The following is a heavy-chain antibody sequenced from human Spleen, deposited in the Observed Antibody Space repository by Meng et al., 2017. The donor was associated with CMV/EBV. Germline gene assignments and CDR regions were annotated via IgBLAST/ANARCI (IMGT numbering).Heavy chain of an antibody. Sequence: GESLKISCAASGFTFSSYAMHWVRQAPGKGLEWVAVISYDGSNKYYADSVKGRFTISRDNSKNTLYLQMNSLRAEDTAVYYCARDSAPDCSSTSCHNWFDPWGQGTLVTVSS. V-gene: IGHV3-30-3*01. CDR1: GFTFSSYA. CDR3: ARDSAPDCSSTSCHNWFDP. D-gene: IGHD2-2*01. J-gene: IGHJ5*02. CDR2: ISYDGSNK.